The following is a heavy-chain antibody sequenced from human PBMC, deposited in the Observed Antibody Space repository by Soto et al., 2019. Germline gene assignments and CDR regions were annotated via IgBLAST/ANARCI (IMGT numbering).Heavy chain of an antibody. J-gene: IGHJ4*02. Sequence: QITLKESGPTRVKPTQTLALTCTFSGFSLTTRGVGVGWIRKTPGKALEWLAVIYWDDDKRYSPSLKSRLTITKDTSKNQVVLTMAYMDPVDTGTYFCAHRGYMYGNWDHGYFDYWGQGTLVTVSS. D-gene: IGHD5-18*01. CDR2: IYWDDDK. V-gene: IGHV2-5*02. CDR1: GFSLTTRGVG. CDR3: AHRGYMYGNWDHGYFDY.